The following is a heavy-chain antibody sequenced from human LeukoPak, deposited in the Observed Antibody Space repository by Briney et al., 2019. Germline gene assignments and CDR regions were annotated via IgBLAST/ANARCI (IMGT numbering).Heavy chain of an antibody. J-gene: IGHJ3*02. CDR3: ARPLRAWLLSFDI. D-gene: IGHD2-2*01. Sequence: ASVKVSCKASGYTFTGYYMHWVRQAPGQGLEWMGWINPNSGGTNYAQKFQGWVTMTRDTSISTAYMELSRLRSDDTAVYYCARPLRAWLLSFDIWGQGTMVTVSS. CDR1: GYTFTGYY. V-gene: IGHV1-2*04. CDR2: INPNSGGT.